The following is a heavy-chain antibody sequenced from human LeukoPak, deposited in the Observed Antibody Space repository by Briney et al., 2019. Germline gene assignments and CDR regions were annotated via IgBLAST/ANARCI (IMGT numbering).Heavy chain of an antibody. V-gene: IGHV4-59*01. CDR3: ARDPNDGSGYFYYFDY. D-gene: IGHD3-22*01. CDR2: IYYSGST. CDR1: GVSISSYY. Sequence: PSETLSLTRTVSGVSISSYYRSWIRQPPGKGLGSIGYIYYSGSTNYNPSLKSRVTISVDTSKNQFSLKLSSVTAADTAVYYCARDPNDGSGYFYYFDYWGQGTLVTVSS. J-gene: IGHJ4*02.